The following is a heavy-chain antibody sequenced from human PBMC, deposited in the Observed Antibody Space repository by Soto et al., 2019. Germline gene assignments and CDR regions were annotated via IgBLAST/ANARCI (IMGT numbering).Heavy chain of an antibody. CDR1: GFTFSNFR. Sequence: EVQLVESGGGLVKPGGSLRLSCAASGFTFSNFRMNWVRQAPGKGLQWVSSISGSSGLTYYADSVKGRFTISRDNAKNSLYLPMNSLRVEDTAVYYCAPEGGSSWSHFDSWGQGTLVTXS. V-gene: IGHV3-21*01. CDR2: ISGSSGLT. CDR3: APEGGSSWSHFDS. D-gene: IGHD6-13*01. J-gene: IGHJ4*02.